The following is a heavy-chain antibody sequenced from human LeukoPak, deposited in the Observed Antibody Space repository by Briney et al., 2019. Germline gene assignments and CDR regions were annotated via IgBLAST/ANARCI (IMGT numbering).Heavy chain of an antibody. CDR3: ARLSYSSAH. CDR1: GGSISSGSYY. V-gene: IGHV4-61*02. CDR2: IYTSGST. D-gene: IGHD6-25*01. Sequence: PSQTLSLTCTVSGGSISSGSYYWSWIRQPAGKGLEWIGRIYTSGSTNYNPSLKSRVTISVDTSKNQFSLKLSSVTAADTAVYYCARLSYSSAHWGQGTLVTVSS. J-gene: IGHJ4*02.